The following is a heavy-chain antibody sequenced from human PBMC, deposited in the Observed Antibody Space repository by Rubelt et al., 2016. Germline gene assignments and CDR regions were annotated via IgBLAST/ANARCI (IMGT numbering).Heavy chain of an antibody. V-gene: IGHV4-34*01. CDR2: LNHSGST. D-gene: IGHD1-26*01. Sequence: QVQLQQWGAGLLKPSETLSLTCAVYGGSFSGYYWSWIRQPPGKGLEWIGELNHSGSTNYNPSLKSRVTISVDTSKNQFSLKLSSVTAADTAVYYCARSIVGATSFDYWGQGTLVTVSS. CDR3: ARSIVGATSFDY. J-gene: IGHJ4*02. CDR1: GGSFSGYY.